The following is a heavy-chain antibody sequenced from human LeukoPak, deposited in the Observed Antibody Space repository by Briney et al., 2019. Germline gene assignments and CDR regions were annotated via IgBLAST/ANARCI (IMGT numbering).Heavy chain of an antibody. CDR2: ISAYNGNT. CDR3: ARGLYSYGYQSLYFDY. D-gene: IGHD5-18*01. V-gene: IGHV1-18*01. J-gene: IGHJ4*02. CDR1: GYTFTSYG. Sequence: ASVKVSCKASGYTFTSYGISWVRQAPGHGLEWMGWISAYNGNTNYAQKLQGRVTMTTDTSTSTAYMELRSLRSDDTAVYYCARGLYSYGYQSLYFDYWGQGTLVTVSS.